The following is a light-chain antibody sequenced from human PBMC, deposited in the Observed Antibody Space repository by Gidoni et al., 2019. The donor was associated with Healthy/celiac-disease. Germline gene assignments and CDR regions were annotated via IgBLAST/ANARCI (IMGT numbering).Light chain of an antibody. CDR2: KAS. J-gene: IGKJ2*01. CDR1: QSISSW. V-gene: IGKV1-5*03. CDR3: QQYNSYLYT. Sequence: DIQTTQSPSTLSASVGDRVTITCRASQSISSWLAWYQQKPGKAPKLLIYKASSLESGVPSRFSGSGSWTEFTLTISSLQPDDFATYYCQQYNSYLYTFGQGTKLEIK.